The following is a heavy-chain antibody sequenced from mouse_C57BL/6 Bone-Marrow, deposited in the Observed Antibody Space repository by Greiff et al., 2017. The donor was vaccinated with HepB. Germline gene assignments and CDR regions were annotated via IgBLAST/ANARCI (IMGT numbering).Heavy chain of an antibody. D-gene: IGHD2-2*01. CDR3: TRDEDGYAWFAY. CDR2: ISSGGDYI. J-gene: IGHJ3*01. CDR1: GFTFSSYA. Sequence: EVNVVESGEGLVKPGGSLKLSCAASGFTFSSYAMSWVRQTPEKRLEWVAYISSGGDYIYYADTVKGRFTISRDNARNTLYLQMSSLKSEDTAMYYCTRDEDGYAWFAYWGQGTLVTVSA. V-gene: IGHV5-9-1*02.